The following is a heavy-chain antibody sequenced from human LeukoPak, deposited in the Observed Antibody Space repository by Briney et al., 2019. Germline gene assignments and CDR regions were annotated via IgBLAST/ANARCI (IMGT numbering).Heavy chain of an antibody. CDR1: GDSVSSNSAA. J-gene: IGHJ6*03. Sequence: SQTLSLTCAISGDSVSSNSAAWNWIRQSPSRGLEWLGRTYYRSKWYNDYAVSVKSRITINPDTSKNQFSLQLNFVTPEDTAVYYCARGEYSSGWLRLEYDYYYMDVWGKGTTVTVSS. CDR3: ARGEYSSGWLRLEYDYYYMDV. D-gene: IGHD6-19*01. V-gene: IGHV6-1*01. CDR2: TYYRSKWYN.